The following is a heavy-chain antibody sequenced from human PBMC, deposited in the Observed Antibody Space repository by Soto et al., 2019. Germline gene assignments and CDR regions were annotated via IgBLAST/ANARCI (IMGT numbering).Heavy chain of an antibody. Sequence: QVQLEQSGAEVKKPGSSVKVSCKASGGTFRTAAISWVRQAPGQGLEWMGGIMPVFRTPDYAQKFQGRVTITQEESTNTAYMELRGLRSDDTAVYYCARDNDRPQLGGNYYYIMDVWGQGTTITVSS. D-gene: IGHD2-8*01. V-gene: IGHV1-69*05. J-gene: IGHJ6*02. CDR2: IMPVFRTP. CDR3: ARDNDRPQLGGNYYYIMDV. CDR1: GGTFRTAA.